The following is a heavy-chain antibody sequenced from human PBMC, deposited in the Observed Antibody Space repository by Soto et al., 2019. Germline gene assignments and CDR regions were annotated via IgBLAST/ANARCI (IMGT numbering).Heavy chain of an antibody. CDR2: ISHSGST. CDR1: GGSFSGYY. V-gene: IGHV4-34*01. D-gene: IGHD3-10*01. Sequence: KSSETLSLTCAVYGGSFSGYYWSWIRQPPGKGLEWIGEISHSGSTNYNPSLKSRVTISVDTSKNQFSLKLSSVTAADTAVYYCARADYYGSGNTYYYYYGMDVWGQGTTVTVSS. J-gene: IGHJ6*02. CDR3: ARADYYGSGNTYYYYYGMDV.